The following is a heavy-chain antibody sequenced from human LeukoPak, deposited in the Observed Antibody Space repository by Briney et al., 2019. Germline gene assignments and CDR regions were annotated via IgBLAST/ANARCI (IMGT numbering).Heavy chain of an antibody. V-gene: IGHV3-30*02. CDR3: AKFDGQLGPFDY. D-gene: IGHD6-6*01. CDR1: GFTFSSYG. CDR2: IRYDGSNK. J-gene: IGHJ4*02. Sequence: PGGSLRLSCAASGFTFSSYGMHWVRQSPGKGLEWVAFIRYDGSNKYYADSVKGRFTISRDNSKNTLYLQMNSLRAEDTAVYYCAKFDGQLGPFDYWGQGTLVTVSS.